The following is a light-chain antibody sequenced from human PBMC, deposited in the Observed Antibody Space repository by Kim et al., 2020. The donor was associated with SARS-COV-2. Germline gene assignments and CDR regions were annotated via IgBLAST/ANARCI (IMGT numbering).Light chain of an antibody. CDR1: QSVSSN. V-gene: IGKV3-15*01. CDR2: GAS. CDR3: QQYNNWPPSYT. J-gene: IGKJ2*01. Sequence: PGERATLSCRASQSVSSNLAWYQQKPGQAPRLLIYGASTRANGIPARFSGTGSGTEFTLTISSLQSEDFAVYYCQQYNNWPPSYTFGQGTKLEI.